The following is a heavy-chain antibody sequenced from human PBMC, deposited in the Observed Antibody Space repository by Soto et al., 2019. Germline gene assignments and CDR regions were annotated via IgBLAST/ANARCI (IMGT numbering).Heavy chain of an antibody. D-gene: IGHD3-16*02. CDR1: GYSVSNSNW. CDR2: IYYSGST. V-gene: IGHV4-4*02. Sequence: SETLSLTCSVSGYSVSNSNWWNWVRQPPGKGLEWLGEIYYSGSTNYNPSLKSRVSISVDTSKNQFSLKLSSVTAADTAVYYCARGVIRVLERGYDYIWGSYRLYYFDCWGQGTLVTVSS. J-gene: IGHJ4*02. CDR3: ARGVIRVLERGYDYIWGSYRLYYFDC.